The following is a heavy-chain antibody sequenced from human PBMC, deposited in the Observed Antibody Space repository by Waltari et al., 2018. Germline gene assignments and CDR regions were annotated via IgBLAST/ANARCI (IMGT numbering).Heavy chain of an antibody. J-gene: IGHJ4*02. D-gene: IGHD3-16*01. CDR1: GFHSGRCC. CDR2: INQDGSAK. Sequence: EVQLVGSGGGLVQPGGSLGVSCEVSGFHSGRCCMNWIRQAPGKGLEGVANINQDGSAKKYVDYVKGRFTVSRDNTKNSLYLQMNNLRVDDTAIYYCARPEDMGELYYFWGLGTLVTVSS. V-gene: IGHV3-7*03. CDR3: ARPEDMGELYYF.